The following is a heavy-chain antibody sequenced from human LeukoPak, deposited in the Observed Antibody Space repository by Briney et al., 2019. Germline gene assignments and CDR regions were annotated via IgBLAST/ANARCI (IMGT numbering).Heavy chain of an antibody. CDR3: GRDLPTVTSIDY. CDR1: GFTSSHYY. J-gene: IGHJ4*02. Sequence: GGSLRLSCAASGFTSSHYYMTWVRQAPGKGLEWVSSISGSSGYIFYADSVKGRFTISRDNAKNSLYLQMNSLRAEDTAVYYCGRDLPTVTSIDYWGQGTLVTVSS. D-gene: IGHD4-17*01. CDR2: ISGSSGYI. V-gene: IGHV3-21*06.